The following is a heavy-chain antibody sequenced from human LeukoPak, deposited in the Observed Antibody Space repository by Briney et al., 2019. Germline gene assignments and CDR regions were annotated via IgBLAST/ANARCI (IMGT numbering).Heavy chain of an antibody. D-gene: IGHD5-12*01. CDR3: VRDATDSGARGYKY. V-gene: IGHV1-2*02. Sequence: GASVKASCKAFGYNFADYYMHWVRQAPGQGLEWMGWINSDTGDTNYAQRFQGRVTMTRDTSISTAYMDLSRLTSDDTAVYYCVRDATDSGARGYKYWGQGTLITVSS. CDR2: INSDTGDT. CDR1: GYNFADYY. J-gene: IGHJ4*02.